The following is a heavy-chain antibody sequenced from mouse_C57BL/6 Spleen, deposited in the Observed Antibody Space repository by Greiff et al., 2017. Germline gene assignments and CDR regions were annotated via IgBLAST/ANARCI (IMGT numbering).Heavy chain of an antibody. CDR3: ARSSYYSNYDYAMDY. CDR2: IYPGDGDT. Sequence: VKLQESGAELVKPGASVKISCKASGYAFSSYWMNWVKQRPGQGLEWIGQIYPGDGDTNYNGKFKGKATLTADKSSSTAYMQLSSLTSEDSAVYFCARSSYYSNYDYAMDYWGQGTSVTVSS. D-gene: IGHD2-5*01. CDR1: GYAFSSYW. V-gene: IGHV1-80*01. J-gene: IGHJ4*01.